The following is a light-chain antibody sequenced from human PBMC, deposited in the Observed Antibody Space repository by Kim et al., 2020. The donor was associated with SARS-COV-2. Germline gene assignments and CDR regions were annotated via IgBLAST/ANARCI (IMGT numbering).Light chain of an antibody. Sequence: SYELTQPPSVSASPGQTASITCSGEKLGDKNVCWYQQKPGQSPLLVIYEDRKRPSGIPERFSGSNSGNTATLTISGAQAMDEADYYCQAWDRSNVVFGGGTQLTVL. CDR3: QAWDRSNVV. V-gene: IGLV3-1*01. J-gene: IGLJ2*01. CDR1: KLGDKN. CDR2: EDR.